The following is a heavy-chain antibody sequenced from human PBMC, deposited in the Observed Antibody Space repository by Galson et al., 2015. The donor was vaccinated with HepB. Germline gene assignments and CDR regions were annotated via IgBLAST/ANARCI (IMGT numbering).Heavy chain of an antibody. CDR3: ARAGGKPAARSPFDY. J-gene: IGHJ4*02. D-gene: IGHD2-2*01. Sequence: SLRLSCAASGFTFSDYYMSWIRQAPGKGLEWVSYISSSSSYTNYADSVKGRFTISRDNAKNSLYLQMNSLRAEDTAVYYCARAGGKPAARSPFDYWGQGTLVTVSS. CDR1: GFTFSDYY. V-gene: IGHV3-11*06. CDR2: ISSSSSYT.